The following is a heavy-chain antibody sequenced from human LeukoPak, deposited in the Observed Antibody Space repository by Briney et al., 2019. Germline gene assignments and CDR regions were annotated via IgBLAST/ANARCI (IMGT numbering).Heavy chain of an antibody. D-gene: IGHD3-22*01. J-gene: IGHJ3*02. CDR2: IYHSGST. CDR3: ARHYYDSSGYYSPDVFDI. CDR1: GYPISSGYY. Sequence: PSETLSLTCAVSGYPISSGYYWGSIRQPPGKGLKWIGSIYHSGSTYYNPSLKSRVTISVDTSKNQFSLKLSSVTAADTAVYYCARHYYDSSGYYSPDVFDIWRQGTMVTVSS. V-gene: IGHV4-38-2*01.